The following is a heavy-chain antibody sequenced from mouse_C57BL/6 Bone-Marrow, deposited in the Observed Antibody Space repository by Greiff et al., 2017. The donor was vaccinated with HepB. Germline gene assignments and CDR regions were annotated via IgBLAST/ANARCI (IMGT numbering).Heavy chain of an antibody. Sequence: QVQLQQPGAELVKPGASVKLGCKASGYTFTSYGTKGGKQRPGQGLEWIGESDPSDSYTNYNQKFKGKATLTVDTSSSTAYMQLSSLTSEDSAVYYCATYYGSPGYFDVWGTGTTVTVSS. V-gene: IGHV1-50*01. CDR3: ATYYGSPGYFDV. D-gene: IGHD1-1*01. CDR1: GYTFTSYG. CDR2: SDPSDSYT. J-gene: IGHJ1*03.